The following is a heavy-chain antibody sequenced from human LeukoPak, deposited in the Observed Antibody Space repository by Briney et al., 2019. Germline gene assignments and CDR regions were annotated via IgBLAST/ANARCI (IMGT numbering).Heavy chain of an antibody. CDR2: VSASGAST. V-gene: IGHV3-23*01. J-gene: IGHJ4*02. Sequence: PGGSLRLSCAASGFSVSSNYINWVRQAPGKGLEWVSAVSASGASTYYADSVEGRFSISRENSKRTLFLQMNSLRVEDTAIYYCAKAGSRQLEDYWGQGTLVTISS. D-gene: IGHD1-1*01. CDR3: AKAGSRQLEDY. CDR1: GFSVSSNY.